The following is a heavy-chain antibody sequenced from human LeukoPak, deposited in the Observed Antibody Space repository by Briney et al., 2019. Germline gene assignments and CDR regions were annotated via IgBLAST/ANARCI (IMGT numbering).Heavy chain of an antibody. CDR1: GFTFDDYG. J-gene: IGHJ4*02. CDR2: IWHDGSYE. D-gene: IGHD1-26*01. V-gene: IGHV3-33*06. CDR3: AKDGVGATSLDC. Sequence: GGSLRLSCATSGFTFDDYGMHWVRQAPGKGLEWVAVIWHDGSYEYYADSVKGRFTISGDSSKNTLYLQMNSLRAEDTAVYYCAKDGVGATSLDCWGQGTLVTVSS.